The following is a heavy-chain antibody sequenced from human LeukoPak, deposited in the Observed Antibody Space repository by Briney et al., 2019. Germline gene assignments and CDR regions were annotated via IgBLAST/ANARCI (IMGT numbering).Heavy chain of an antibody. CDR1: GFTFSSYS. CDR2: ISGSGGST. D-gene: IGHD5-18*01. Sequence: GGSLRLSCAASGFTFSSYSMNWVRQAPGKGLEWVSAISGSGGSTYYADSVKGRFTISRDNSKNTLYLQMNSLRAEDTAVYYCAKGSGYSHPPYYFDYWGQGTLVTVSS. V-gene: IGHV3-23*01. J-gene: IGHJ4*02. CDR3: AKGSGYSHPPYYFDY.